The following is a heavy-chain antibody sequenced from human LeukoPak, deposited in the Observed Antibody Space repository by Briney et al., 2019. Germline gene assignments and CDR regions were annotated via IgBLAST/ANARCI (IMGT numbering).Heavy chain of an antibody. J-gene: IGHJ3*02. V-gene: IGHV1-24*01. CDR2: FDPEDGET. D-gene: IGHD3-22*01. Sequence: ASVKVSCKVSGYTLTELSMHWVRQAPGKGLEWMGGFDPEDGETIYAQKFQGRVTMTEDTSTDTAYMELSSLRSEDTAVYYCAARYYYDSSGYSVTLGAFDIWGQGTMVTVSS. CDR1: GYTLTELS. CDR3: AARYYYDSSGYSVTLGAFDI.